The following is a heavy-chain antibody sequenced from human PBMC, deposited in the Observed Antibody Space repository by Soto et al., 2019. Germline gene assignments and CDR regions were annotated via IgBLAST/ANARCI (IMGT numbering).Heavy chain of an antibody. CDR1: GYNFANFW. V-gene: IGHV5-51*01. CDR2: IFPGDSDT. J-gene: IGHJ3*02. D-gene: IGHD2-8*02. Sequence: EVQLVPSGAEAKKPGESLRISCKGSGYNFANFWIGWVRQMPGKGLEWMGMIFPGDSDTKNSPSLEGQITMSVDKSDSSAYLQGRSLKASDTAIYYCAAGYSTGLDAFDIWGQGTMVTVSS. CDR3: AAGYSTGLDAFDI.